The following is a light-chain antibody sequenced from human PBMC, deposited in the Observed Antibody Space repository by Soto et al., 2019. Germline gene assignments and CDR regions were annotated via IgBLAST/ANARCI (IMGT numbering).Light chain of an antibody. CDR1: QSVSSH. Sequence: EIVLTQSPANVSLSPGYRATLSCRASQSVSSHLVWYQQKPGQAPRLLISDASNRATGIPARFSGSGSGTDFTLTINSLEPEDFAVYYCQQRSSWPITFGQGTRLEIK. J-gene: IGKJ5*01. CDR2: DAS. V-gene: IGKV3-11*01. CDR3: QQRSSWPIT.